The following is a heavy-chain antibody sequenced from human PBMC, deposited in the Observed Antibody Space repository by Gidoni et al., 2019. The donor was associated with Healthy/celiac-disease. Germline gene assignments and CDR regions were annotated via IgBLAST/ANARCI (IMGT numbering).Heavy chain of an antibody. Sequence: QVQLVESGGGVVQPGRSLRLSCAAPGFTFSSYGMHWVRQAPGKGLEWVAVIWYDGSNKYYADSVKGRFTISRDNSKNTLYLQMNSLRAEDTAVYYCARGTMVRGVIMDYWGQGTLVTVSS. J-gene: IGHJ4*02. D-gene: IGHD3-10*01. V-gene: IGHV3-33*01. CDR2: IWYDGSNK. CDR3: ARGTMVRGVIMDY. CDR1: GFTFSSYG.